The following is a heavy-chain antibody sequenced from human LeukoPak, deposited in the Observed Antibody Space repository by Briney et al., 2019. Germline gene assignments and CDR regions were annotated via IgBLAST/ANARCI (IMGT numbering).Heavy chain of an antibody. CDR1: GGSFSGYY. CDR3: ARARDSSSSGQLTDNWFDP. D-gene: IGHD6-13*01. CDR2: INHSGST. Sequence: PSETLSLTCAVYGGSFSGYYWSWIRQPPGKGLEWIGEINHSGSTNYNPSLKSRVTISVDTSKNQFSLKLSSVTAADTAVYYCARARDSSSSGQLTDNWFDPWGQGTLVTVSS. V-gene: IGHV4-34*01. J-gene: IGHJ5*02.